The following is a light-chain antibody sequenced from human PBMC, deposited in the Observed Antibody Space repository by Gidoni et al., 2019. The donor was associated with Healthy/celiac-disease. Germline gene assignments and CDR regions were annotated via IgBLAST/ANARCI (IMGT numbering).Light chain of an antibody. CDR3: QQRSNWPRST. J-gene: IGKJ4*01. V-gene: IGKV3-11*01. CDR2: DAS. CDR1: QSVSSY. Sequence: IVLPQSPATLSLSPGERATLSCRASQSVSSYLAWYQQKPGQAPRLLIYDASNRATGIPARFSGSGSGTDFTLTISSLEPEDFAVYYCQQRSNWPRSTFGGGTKVEIK.